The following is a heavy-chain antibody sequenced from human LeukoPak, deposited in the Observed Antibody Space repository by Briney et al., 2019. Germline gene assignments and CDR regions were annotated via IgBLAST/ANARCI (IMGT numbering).Heavy chain of an antibody. V-gene: IGHV1-69*05. CDR2: IIPIFGTA. J-gene: IGHJ6*03. Sequence: GASVKVSCKASGGTFSSYAISWVRQAPGQGLEWMGGIIPIFGTANYAQKFQGRVTITTDESTSTAYMELSSLRSEDTAVYYCAGGRYCSSTSCERRAGYYYYMDVWGKGTTVTVSS. D-gene: IGHD2-2*01. CDR3: AGGRYCSSTSCERRAGYYYYMDV. CDR1: GGTFSSYA.